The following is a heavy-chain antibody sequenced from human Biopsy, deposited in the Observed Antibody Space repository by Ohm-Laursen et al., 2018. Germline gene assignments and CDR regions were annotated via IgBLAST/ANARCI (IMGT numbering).Heavy chain of an antibody. J-gene: IGHJ6*02. CDR2: ISETSSHI. D-gene: IGHD6-6*01. V-gene: IGHV3-21*01. Sequence: SLRLSCAASGYSVSSYDMNWVRQAPGKGLEWIPYISETSSHIYDADSVRGRFTVARDIAKNSLYLQLSSLRVEDTAVYYCARDSSRRAREGGMDVWGQGTTVTVSS. CDR3: ARDSSRRAREGGMDV. CDR1: GYSVSSYD.